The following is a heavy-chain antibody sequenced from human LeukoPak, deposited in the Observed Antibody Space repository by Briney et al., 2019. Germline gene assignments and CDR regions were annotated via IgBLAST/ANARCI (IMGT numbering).Heavy chain of an antibody. CDR3: ARDRGYCSSTSCYFDY. CDR1: GGTFSSYA. Sequence: SVKVSCKASGGTFSSYAISWVRQAPGQGLEWMGGIIPIFGTANYAQKFQGRVTITADESTSTAYMELSSLRSEDTAVYYCARDRGYCSSTSCYFDYWGQGTLVTVSS. CDR2: IIPIFGTA. J-gene: IGHJ4*02. D-gene: IGHD2-2*01. V-gene: IGHV1-69*13.